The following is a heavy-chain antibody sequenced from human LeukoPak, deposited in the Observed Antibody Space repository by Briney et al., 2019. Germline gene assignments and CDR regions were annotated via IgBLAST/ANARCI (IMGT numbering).Heavy chain of an antibody. CDR2: IYYSGST. Sequence: PSETLSLTCTVSGGSISTYYWSWIRQPPGRGLEWIGFIYYSGSTNYNPSLKSRVILSVDTSKNQFSLKLTSVTAADTAVYYCARHGGEITLVRGVINWFDTWGQGTQVTVSS. V-gene: IGHV4-59*08. CDR1: GGSISTYY. J-gene: IGHJ5*02. CDR3: ARHGGEITLVRGVINWFDT. D-gene: IGHD3-10*01.